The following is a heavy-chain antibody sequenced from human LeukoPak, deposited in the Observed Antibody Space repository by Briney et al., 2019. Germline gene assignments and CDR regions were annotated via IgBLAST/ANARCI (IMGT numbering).Heavy chain of an antibody. CDR1: GGSISSYY. D-gene: IGHD2-2*01. CDR3: ARARRIVVVPAATHNWFDP. J-gene: IGHJ5*02. V-gene: IGHV4-59*12. CDR2: IYYSGST. Sequence: SETLSLTCTVSGGSISSYYWSWIRQPPGKGLEWIGYIYYSGSTNYNPSLKSRVTISVDTSKNQFSLKLSSVTAADTAVYYCARARRIVVVPAATHNWFDPWGQGTLVTVSS.